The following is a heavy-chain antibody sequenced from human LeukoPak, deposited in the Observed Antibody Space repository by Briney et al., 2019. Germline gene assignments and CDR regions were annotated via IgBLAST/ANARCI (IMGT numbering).Heavy chain of an antibody. CDR3: ASSQESSGSSFDY. V-gene: IGHV4-59*01. D-gene: IGHD3-10*01. CDR1: AGSISSYY. Sequence: PSETLSLTCSVSAGSISSYYWNWIRQPPGKGLEWIGYVYYSGSTNYNPSLKSRVTMSVDTSKNQFSLKLSSVTAADTAVYYCASSQESSGSSFDYWGQGTLVTVSS. CDR2: VYYSGST. J-gene: IGHJ4*02.